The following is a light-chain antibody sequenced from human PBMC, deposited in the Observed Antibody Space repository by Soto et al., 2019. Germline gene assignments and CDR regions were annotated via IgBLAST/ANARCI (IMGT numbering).Light chain of an antibody. CDR2: DVR. J-gene: IGLJ1*01. CDR1: SSDVGGYNY. Sequence: QSALTQPASVSGSPGQSITISCTGTSSDVGGYNYVSWFQQHPGKAPKIMIYDVRNRPSRISNRFSGSKSGNTASLTISGLQAEDEADYYCNSYTSSSTYVFGTGTKLTVL. CDR3: NSYTSSSTYV. V-gene: IGLV2-14*01.